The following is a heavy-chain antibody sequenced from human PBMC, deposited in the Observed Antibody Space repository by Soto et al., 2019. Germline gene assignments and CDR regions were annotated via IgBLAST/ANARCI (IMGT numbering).Heavy chain of an antibody. CDR1: GFTFDDYA. CDR3: AKTRGVGFGTLGPYYYYMDV. CDR2: ISWNSGSI. Sequence: GGSLRLSCAASGFTFDDYAMHWVRQAPGKGLEWVSGISWNSGSIGYADSVKGRFTISRDNAKNSLYLQMNSLRAEDTALYYCAKTRGVGFGTLGPYYYYMDVWGKGTTVTVSS. D-gene: IGHD3-10*01. J-gene: IGHJ6*03. V-gene: IGHV3-9*01.